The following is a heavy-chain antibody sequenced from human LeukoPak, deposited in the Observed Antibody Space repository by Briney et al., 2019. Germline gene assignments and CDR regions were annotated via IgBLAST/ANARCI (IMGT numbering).Heavy chain of an antibody. CDR3: ARGLGYSYANDY. D-gene: IGHD5-18*01. CDR1: GFTFSSYA. CDR2: ISGSGGST. Sequence: GGSLRLSCAASGFTFSSYAMSWVRQAPGKGLEWVSAISGSGGSTYYADSVKGRFTISRDNSKNTLYLQMNSLRAEDPAVYYCARGLGYSYANDYWGQGTLVTVPS. J-gene: IGHJ4*02. V-gene: IGHV3-23*01.